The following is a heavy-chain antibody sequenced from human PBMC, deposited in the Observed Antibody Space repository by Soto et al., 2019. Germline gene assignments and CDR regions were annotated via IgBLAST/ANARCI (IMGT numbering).Heavy chain of an antibody. J-gene: IGHJ3*02. Sequence: XSVKVSCKASGYTFTSYDINWVRQATGQGLEWMGWMNPNSGNTGYAQKFQGRVTMTRNTSISTAYMELSSLRSEDTAVYYCARAYYDSSGYYVVHAFDIWGQGTMVTASS. CDR3: ARAYYDSSGYYVVHAFDI. V-gene: IGHV1-8*01. CDR1: GYTFTSYD. D-gene: IGHD3-22*01. CDR2: MNPNSGNT.